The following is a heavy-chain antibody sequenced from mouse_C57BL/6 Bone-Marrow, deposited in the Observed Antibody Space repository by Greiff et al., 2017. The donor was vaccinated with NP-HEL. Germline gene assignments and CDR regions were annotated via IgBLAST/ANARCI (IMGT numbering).Heavy chain of an antibody. D-gene: IGHD2-5*01. J-gene: IGHJ4*01. CDR2: ISSGSSTI. V-gene: IGHV5-17*01. Sequence: EVKVVESGGGLVKPGGSLKLSCAASGFTFSDYGMHWVRQAPEKGLEWVAYISSGSSTIYYADTVKGRFTISRDNAKNNLFLQMTSLSSEDTAMYYCARSNYGAMDYWGQGTSVTVSS. CDR3: ARSNYGAMDY. CDR1: GFTFSDYG.